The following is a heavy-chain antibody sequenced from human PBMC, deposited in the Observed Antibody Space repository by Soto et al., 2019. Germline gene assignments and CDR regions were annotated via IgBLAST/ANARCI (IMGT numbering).Heavy chain of an antibody. CDR2: IYHSGST. J-gene: IGHJ6*03. CDR3: ARLSPIFGVVIIGDYYYYYMDV. Sequence: SETLSLTCAVSGGSISSSNWWSWVRQPPGKGLEWIGEIYHSGSTNYNPSLKSRVTISVDKSKNQFSLKLSSVTAADTAVYYCARLSPIFGVVIIGDYYYYYMDVWGKGTTVTVSS. CDR1: GGSISSSNW. D-gene: IGHD3-3*01. V-gene: IGHV4-4*02.